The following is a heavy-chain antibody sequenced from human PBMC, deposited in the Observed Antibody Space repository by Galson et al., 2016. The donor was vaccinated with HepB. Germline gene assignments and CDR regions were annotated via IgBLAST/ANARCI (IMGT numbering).Heavy chain of an antibody. D-gene: IGHD5-24*01. V-gene: IGHV3-30*03. Sequence: SLRLSCAASGFPFSTYGMHWVRQAPGKGLEWLALISYDGRDEWSVDSVKGRFTFSRDNFKSTMHLQMNSLRADDTAVYYGASLSLDENSFDVWGRGTMVTVSS. CDR1: GFPFSTYG. CDR3: ASLSLDENSFDV. J-gene: IGHJ3*01. CDR2: ISYDGRDE.